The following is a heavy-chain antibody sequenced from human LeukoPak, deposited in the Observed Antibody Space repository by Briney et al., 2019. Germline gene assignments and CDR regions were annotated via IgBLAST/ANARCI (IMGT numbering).Heavy chain of an antibody. J-gene: IGHJ5*02. CDR1: GGSISSYY. V-gene: IGHV4-59*01. CDR2: IYYSGST. D-gene: IGHD3-22*01. CDR3: AREGDSSGYYMWFDP. Sequence: PSETLSLTCTVSGGSISSYYWSWIRQPPGKGLEWIGYIYYSGSTNYNPSLKSRVTISVDTSKNQFSLQLSSVTAADTAVYYCAREGDSSGYYMWFDPWGQGTLVTVSS.